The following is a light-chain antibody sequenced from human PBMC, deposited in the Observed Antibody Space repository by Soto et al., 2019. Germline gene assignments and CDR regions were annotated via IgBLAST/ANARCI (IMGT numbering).Light chain of an antibody. Sequence: VVMAQSPLSLPVTLGKPASISCRSSQSLVYSDGNTYLNWFQQRPGQSPRRLIYKVSNRDSGVPDRFSGGGSGTDFTLKISRVEAADVGVYYCMQGTHWPWTFGQGTKVEIK. CDR3: MQGTHWPWT. CDR2: KVS. J-gene: IGKJ1*01. V-gene: IGKV2-30*01. CDR1: QSLVYSDGNTY.